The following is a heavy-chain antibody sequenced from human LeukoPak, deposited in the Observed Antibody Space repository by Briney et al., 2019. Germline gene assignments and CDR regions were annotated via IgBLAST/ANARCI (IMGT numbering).Heavy chain of an antibody. V-gene: IGHV3-30*02. CDR3: AKDHCSSTSCYYYFDY. CDR2: IRYDGSNK. D-gene: IGHD2-2*01. J-gene: IGHJ4*02. Sequence: GGSLRLSCAASGFTFSSYGMHWVRQAPGKGLEWVAFIRYDGSNKYYADSVKGQFTISRDNSKNTLYLQMNGLRAEDTAVYYCAKDHCSSTSCYYYFDYWGQGTLVTVSS. CDR1: GFTFSSYG.